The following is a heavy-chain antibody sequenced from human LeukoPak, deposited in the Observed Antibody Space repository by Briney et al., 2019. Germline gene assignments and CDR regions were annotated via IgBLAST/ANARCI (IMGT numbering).Heavy chain of an antibody. CDR2: ISGSGGST. V-gene: IGHV3-23*01. CDR1: GFTFSSYA. CDR3: AILIAVAGPATFY. Sequence: GGSLRLSCAASGFTFSSYALNWVRQAPGKGLEWVSSISGSGGSTYYADSVKGRFTISRDNSNNTLYLQMNSLRAEDTAVYYCAILIAVAGPATFYWGQGTLVTVSS. D-gene: IGHD6-19*01. J-gene: IGHJ4*02.